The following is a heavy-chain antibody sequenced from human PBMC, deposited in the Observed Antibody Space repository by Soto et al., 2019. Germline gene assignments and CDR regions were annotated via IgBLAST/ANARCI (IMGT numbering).Heavy chain of an antibody. CDR1: GYSVTSSDYY. V-gene: IGHV4-39*01. Sequence: SETLSLTCSVSGYSVTSSDYYRAWIRQPPGKGLEWIGSMFYSGLTYYNPSLKSRVTLSVDTSKNQFSVRLNSVTAADTAVYYCAPLSVSLSGPYGIHVWGQGTTVTVSS. CDR2: MFYSGLT. D-gene: IGHD2-15*01. CDR3: APLSVSLSGPYGIHV. J-gene: IGHJ6*02.